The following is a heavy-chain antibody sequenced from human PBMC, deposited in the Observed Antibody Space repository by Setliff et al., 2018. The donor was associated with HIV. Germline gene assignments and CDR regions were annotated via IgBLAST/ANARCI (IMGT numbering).Heavy chain of an antibody. Sequence: SETLSLTCAVYGGSFSGYYWSWIRQPPGKGLEWIGEINHSGSTNYNPSLKSRVTISTGTSNNQFSLTLSSVTAADTAVYYCARGVLITKRVTQTGGYYYYTDVWGKRTTVTVSS. J-gene: IGHJ6*03. CDR3: ARGVLITKRVTQTGGYYYYTDV. V-gene: IGHV4-34*01. D-gene: IGHD2-21*02. CDR1: GGSFSGYY. CDR2: INHSGST.